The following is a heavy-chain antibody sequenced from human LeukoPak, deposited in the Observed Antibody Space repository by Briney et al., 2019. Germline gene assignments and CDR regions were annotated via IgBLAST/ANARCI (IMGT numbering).Heavy chain of an antibody. J-gene: IGHJ4*02. Sequence: GGSLRLSCAASGFTFSSYAMSWVRQAPGKGPEWVSAISGSGGSTYYADSVKGRFTISRDNSKNTLYLQMNSLRAEDTAVYYCDASYYYDSSGCYWIGYWGQGTLVTGSS. CDR1: GFTFSSYA. CDR2: ISGSGGST. D-gene: IGHD3-22*01. CDR3: DASYYYDSSGCYWIGY. V-gene: IGHV3-23*01.